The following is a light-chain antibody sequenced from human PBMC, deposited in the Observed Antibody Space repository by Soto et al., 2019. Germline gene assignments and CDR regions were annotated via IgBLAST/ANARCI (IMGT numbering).Light chain of an antibody. CDR3: TSWTTSTTMK. V-gene: IGLV2-14*01. CDR1: SSDLGAYNY. J-gene: IGLJ2*01. CDR2: DVN. Sequence: QSALTQPASVSGSPGQSITISCTGTSSDLGAYNYVSWYQQHPGKAPKLMIYDVNIRPSGVSNRFSGSKSGNTASLTISGLQAEDEADYYCTSWTTSTTMKFGGGTKVTVL.